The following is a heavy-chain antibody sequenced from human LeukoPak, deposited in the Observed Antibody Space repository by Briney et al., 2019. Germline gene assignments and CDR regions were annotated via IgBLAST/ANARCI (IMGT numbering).Heavy chain of an antibody. V-gene: IGHV4-34*01. J-gene: IGHJ4*02. CDR1: GGSKY. CDR2: INHVGGT. CDR3: ARPGLAYCGADCYSTEGYYFDY. D-gene: IGHD2-21*01. Sequence: PSETLSLTCTVSGGSKYWSWIRQPPGKGLEWIEEINHVGGTSYNPSLKSRVTISVDASKNQFSLRLSSATAADTAMYYCARPGLAYCGADCYSTEGYYFDYWSQGTLVTVSS.